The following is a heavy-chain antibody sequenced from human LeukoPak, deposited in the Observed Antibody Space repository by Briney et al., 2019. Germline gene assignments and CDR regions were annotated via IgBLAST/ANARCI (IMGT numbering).Heavy chain of an antibody. V-gene: IGHV1-69*13. J-gene: IGHJ4*02. CDR3: VSGIPAATGLGFDFDY. D-gene: IGHD2-2*01. CDR2: IIPIFGTA. CDR1: GGTFSSYA. Sequence: ASVKVSCKASGGTFSSYAISWVRQAPGQGLEWMGGIIPIFGTANYAQKFQGRVTITADESTSTAYMELSSLRSEDTAVYYCVSGIPAATGLGFDFDYWGQGTLVTVSS.